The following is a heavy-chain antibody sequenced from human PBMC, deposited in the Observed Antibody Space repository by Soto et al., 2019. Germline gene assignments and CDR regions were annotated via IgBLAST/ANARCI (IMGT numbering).Heavy chain of an antibody. CDR3: ARGREFDY. CDR2: INHSGST. V-gene: IGHV4-34*01. J-gene: IGHJ4*02. Sequence: LSLTCAVYGGSFSGYYWSWIRQPPGKGLEWIGEINHSGSTNYNPSLKSRVTISVDTSKNQFSLKLSSVTAADTAVYYCARGREFDYWGQGTLVTVSS. CDR1: GGSFSGYY.